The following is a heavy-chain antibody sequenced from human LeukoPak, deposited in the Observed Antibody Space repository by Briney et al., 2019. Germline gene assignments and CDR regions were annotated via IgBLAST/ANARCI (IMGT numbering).Heavy chain of an antibody. V-gene: IGHV1-2*02. CDR1: GYSFADYY. Sequence: ASVKVSCKASGYSFADYYVHWVRQAPGQGLEWMGWIKPNSGGTRSAQKFQGRVTMTRDTSISTAYMGLSSLRYDDTAVYYCATNILVRDIINWFDPWGQGTLVTVSS. J-gene: IGHJ5*02. CDR2: IKPNSGGT. D-gene: IGHD3-10*01. CDR3: ATNILVRDIINWFDP.